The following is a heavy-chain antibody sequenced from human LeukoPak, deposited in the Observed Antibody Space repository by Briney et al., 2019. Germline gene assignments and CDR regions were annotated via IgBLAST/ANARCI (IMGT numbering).Heavy chain of an antibody. D-gene: IGHD3-9*01. CDR1: GGSISSSSYY. CDR2: ISYGGRT. J-gene: IGHJ6*03. Sequence: SETLSLTCTVSGGSISSSSYYWGWIRQPPGKGLEWIGGISYGGRTFYNPSLKSRVTMSVDTSKNQFSLKLSSVTAADTAVYYCTRDPLLTGYYIDGSDYYYYYMDVWGKGTTVTVSS. CDR3: TRDPLLTGYYIDGSDYYYYYMDV. V-gene: IGHV4-39*07.